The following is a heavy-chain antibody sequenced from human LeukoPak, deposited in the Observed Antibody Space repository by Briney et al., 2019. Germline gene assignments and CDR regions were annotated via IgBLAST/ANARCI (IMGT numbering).Heavy chain of an antibody. CDR1: GLSFSSYS. D-gene: IGHD6-13*01. CDR3: AAAQIAAAATGDY. V-gene: IGHV3-23*01. Sequence: PGGSLRLSCAGSGLSFSSYSMSWVRQAQGKGLEWVSAISGSGGSTYYADSVKGRFTISRDNSKNTLYLQMNSLRAEDTAVYYCAAAQIAAAATGDYWGQGTLVTVSS. CDR2: ISGSGGST. J-gene: IGHJ4*02.